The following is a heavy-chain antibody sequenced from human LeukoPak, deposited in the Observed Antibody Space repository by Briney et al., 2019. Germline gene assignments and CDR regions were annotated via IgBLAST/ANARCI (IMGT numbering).Heavy chain of an antibody. D-gene: IGHD2-2*01. CDR1: GFTFSSYG. V-gene: IGHV3-30*03. J-gene: IGHJ4*02. CDR2: ISYDGSNK. CDR3: ARGAYQLLALYYFDY. Sequence: GGSLRLSCAASGFTFSSYGMHWVRQAPGKGLEWVAVISYDGSNKYYADSVKGRFTISRDNSKNTLYLQMNSLRAEDTAVYYCARGAYQLLALYYFDYWGQGTLVTVSS.